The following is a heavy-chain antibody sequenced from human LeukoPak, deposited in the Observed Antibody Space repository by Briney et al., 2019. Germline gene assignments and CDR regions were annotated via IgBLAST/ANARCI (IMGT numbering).Heavy chain of an antibody. Sequence: PGGSLRLSCATSGYTFADYAMNWVRQAPGTGLGLVSSISSSSSYIYYADSVKGRFTRSRDNAENSLYLQMNSLSSEDTAVPYVSRGPQHSSSSWYLIQWGQGTLVTVSS. CDR3: SRGPQHSSSSWYLIQ. CDR1: GYTFADYA. D-gene: IGHD6-13*01. CDR2: ISSSSSYI. V-gene: IGHV3-21*01. J-gene: IGHJ4*02.